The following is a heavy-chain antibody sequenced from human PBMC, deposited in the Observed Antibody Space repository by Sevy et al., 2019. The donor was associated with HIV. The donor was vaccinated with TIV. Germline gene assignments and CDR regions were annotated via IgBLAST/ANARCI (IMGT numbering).Heavy chain of an antibody. CDR2: ISGSGGNR. V-gene: IGHV3-23*01. Sequence: GGSLRLSCAASGFTFSSYAMSWVRQAPGKGLEWVSAISGSGGNRYYAVSVKGRFSISRDNSKNMLYLQMNSLRAEDTAVYYCAKDWVDHWGQGILVTVSS. J-gene: IGHJ4*02. CDR3: AKDWVDH. D-gene: IGHD3-16*01. CDR1: GFTFSSYA.